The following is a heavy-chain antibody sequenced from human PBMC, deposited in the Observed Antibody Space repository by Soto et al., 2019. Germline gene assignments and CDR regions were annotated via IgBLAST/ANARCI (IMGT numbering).Heavy chain of an antibody. CDR3: AKDVELETKNWFAP. V-gene: IGHV3-23*01. CDR1: GFTFSGYA. J-gene: IGHJ5*02. Sequence: GGSLRLSCAASGFTFSGYAMSWVRQAPGTGLEWVSAVGGSGTSTYYADSVKGRFTISRDNSKNTLFLQMNSLRAEDTAVYYCAKDVELETKNWFAPWGQGTLVTVSS. D-gene: IGHD1-1*01. CDR2: VGGSGTST.